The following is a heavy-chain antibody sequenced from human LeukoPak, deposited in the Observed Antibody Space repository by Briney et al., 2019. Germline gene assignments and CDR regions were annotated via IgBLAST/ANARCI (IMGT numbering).Heavy chain of an antibody. CDR1: GYTFTKYD. CDR3: ARRVTIGSYYDY. J-gene: IGHJ4*02. CDR2: INAGNGNT. V-gene: IGHV1-3*03. D-gene: IGHD2-21*02. Sequence: ASVKVSCKASGYTFTKYDIHWVRQAPGQRLEWMGWINAGNGNTKYSQEFQGRVTITRDTSASTAYMELSSLRSEDMAVYYCARRVTIGSYYDYWGQGTLVTVSS.